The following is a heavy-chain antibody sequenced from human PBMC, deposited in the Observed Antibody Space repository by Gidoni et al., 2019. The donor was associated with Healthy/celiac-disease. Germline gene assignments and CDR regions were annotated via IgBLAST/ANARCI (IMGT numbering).Heavy chain of an antibody. J-gene: IGHJ4*02. Sequence: EVQLLESGGGLVQPGGSLRLSCAASVFTFSSYAMSWVRQAPGKGLEWVSAISGSGGSTYYADSVKGRFTFSRDNSKNTLYLQMNSLRAEDTAVYYCATYGSGSFYYFDYWGQGTLVTVSS. CDR3: ATYGSGSFYYFDY. CDR2: ISGSGGST. D-gene: IGHD3-10*01. CDR1: VFTFSSYA. V-gene: IGHV3-23*01.